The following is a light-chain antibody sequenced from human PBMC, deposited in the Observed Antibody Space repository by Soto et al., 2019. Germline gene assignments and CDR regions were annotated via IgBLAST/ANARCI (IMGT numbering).Light chain of an antibody. J-gene: IGKJ4*01. CDR3: QQRSNWTQLT. CDR2: NAS. V-gene: IGKV3-11*01. CDR1: KSVCSY. Sequence: EIVSTQSPATLSLSPGERTTLSNRASKSVCSYFARYQQKPDQPPRLLIYNASNGANGIPARFSGSGSGTDFTLTISSLEPEDFAVYYCQQRSNWTQLTFGGGTKVEIK.